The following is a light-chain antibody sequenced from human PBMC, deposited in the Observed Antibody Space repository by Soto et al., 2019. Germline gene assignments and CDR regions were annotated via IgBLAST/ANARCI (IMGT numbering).Light chain of an antibody. CDR1: QSLIHSDGNTY. J-gene: IGKJ3*01. Sequence: DVVVTQSPLSLPVTLGQPASISCRSSQSLIHSDGNTYMHWFQQRPGQSPRRLIYHVSIRDSRVADRVSGSGSGADFSMEISRVEAEDVGVYYCMQRRHWPYTFGPGTTVDIK. V-gene: IGKV2-30*02. CDR2: HVS. CDR3: MQRRHWPYT.